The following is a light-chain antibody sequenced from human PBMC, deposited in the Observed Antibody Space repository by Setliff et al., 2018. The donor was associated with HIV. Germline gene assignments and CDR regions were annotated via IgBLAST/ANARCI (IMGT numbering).Light chain of an antibody. Sequence: QSALTQPASVSGSPGQSITLSCTGTSSDVGSYNLVSWYQHHPGKAPKLMIYEVSKRPSGVSNRFSGSKSGNTASLTISGLQAEDEADYYCCSYAGSSTYGFGTGTKVTV. J-gene: IGLJ1*01. V-gene: IGLV2-23*02. CDR1: SSDVGSYNL. CDR3: CSYAGSSTYG. CDR2: EVS.